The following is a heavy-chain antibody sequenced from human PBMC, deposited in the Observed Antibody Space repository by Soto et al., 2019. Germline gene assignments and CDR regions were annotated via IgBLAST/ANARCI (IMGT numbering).Heavy chain of an antibody. J-gene: IGHJ4*02. D-gene: IGHD6-6*01. Sequence: QITLKESGPTLVKPTQTLTLTCTFSGFSLSTGGLGVGWIRQPPGKALEWLALIYWNDDKRYSPSLRNRLTITQDTSKNQVVLTMTNMHPVDTATYYCAHREASASSVAYDYWGQGTLVTVSS. CDR3: AHREASASSVAYDY. CDR2: IYWNDDK. CDR1: GFSLSTGGLG. V-gene: IGHV2-5*01.